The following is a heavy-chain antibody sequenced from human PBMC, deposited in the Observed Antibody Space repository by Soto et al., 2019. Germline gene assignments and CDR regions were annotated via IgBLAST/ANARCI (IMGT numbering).Heavy chain of an antibody. CDR3: ARDYSSGWYGL. CDR2: IHYSGTT. Sequence: QVQLQESGPGLVKPSETLSLTCTVSAGSVSSSHYCSWIRQPPGKRLEWIGYIHYSGTTNYSPSFKSRVSMSLDTSKNQVSLKLSSVTAADTAVYYCARDYSSGWYGLWGQGTLVTVSS. J-gene: IGHJ4*02. CDR1: AGSVSSSHY. D-gene: IGHD6-19*01. V-gene: IGHV4-61*01.